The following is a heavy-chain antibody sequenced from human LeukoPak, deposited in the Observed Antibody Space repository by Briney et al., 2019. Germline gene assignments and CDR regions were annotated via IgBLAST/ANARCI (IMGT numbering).Heavy chain of an antibody. CDR3: AREIVSAVAGNFDY. V-gene: IGHV3-48*03. Sequence: GGSLRLSCAASGFNFRSYEMNWVRQAPGKGREWVSYISNTDETRTYADSVKGRFTISRDNAKNSLHLEMNSLRAEDTAVYYCAREIVSAVAGNFDYWGQGTLVTVSS. D-gene: IGHD6-19*01. CDR2: ISNTDETR. J-gene: IGHJ4*02. CDR1: GFNFRSYE.